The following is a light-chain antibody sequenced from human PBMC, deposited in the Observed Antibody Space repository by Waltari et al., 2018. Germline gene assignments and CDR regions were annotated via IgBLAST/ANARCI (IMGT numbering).Light chain of an antibody. CDR2: RNN. CDR1: RSNIGTNY. CDR3: ASCDDSLSGNV. J-gene: IGLJ1*01. V-gene: IGLV1-47*01. Sequence: QSVLTQPPSASGTPGQRVTISCYGGRSNIGTNYVDWYQQLPGTAPKLLIFRNNRRPSWVPNRFSGSKSVPSASLAISGLRSEDEANYYCASCDDSLSGNVFGTGTKVTAL.